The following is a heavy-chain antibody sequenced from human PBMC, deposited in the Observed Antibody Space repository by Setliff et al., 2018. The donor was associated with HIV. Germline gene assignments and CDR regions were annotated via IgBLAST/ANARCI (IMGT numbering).Heavy chain of an antibody. Sequence: GGSLRLSCTASGFTFGDYAMSWVRQAPGKGLEWVGFIRSKAYGGTTEYAASVKGRFTISRDDSKNSVYLQMNSLETEDTAVFYCVRVDYGDYDFDYWGQGTLVTVSS. J-gene: IGHJ4*02. CDR2: IRSKAYGGTT. V-gene: IGHV3-49*04. D-gene: IGHD4-17*01. CDR3: VRVDYGDYDFDY. CDR1: GFTFGDYA.